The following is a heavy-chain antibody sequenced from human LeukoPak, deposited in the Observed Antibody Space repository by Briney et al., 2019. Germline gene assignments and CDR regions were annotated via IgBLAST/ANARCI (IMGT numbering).Heavy chain of an antibody. Sequence: GGSLRLSCAASGFTFSSYAMHWVRQAPGKGLEWVAVISYDGSNKYYADSVKGRFTISRDNSKNTLYLQMNSPRAEDTAVYYCARGGVGCSSTSCYGTRYFQHWGQGTLVTVSS. CDR2: ISYDGSNK. CDR3: ARGGVGCSSTSCYGTRYFQH. V-gene: IGHV3-30-3*01. CDR1: GFTFSSYA. J-gene: IGHJ1*01. D-gene: IGHD2-2*01.